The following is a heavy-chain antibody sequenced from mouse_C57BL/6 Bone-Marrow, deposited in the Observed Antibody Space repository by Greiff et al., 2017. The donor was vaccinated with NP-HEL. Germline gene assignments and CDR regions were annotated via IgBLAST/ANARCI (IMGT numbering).Heavy chain of an antibody. CDR3: AREEDYYGTSFAY. J-gene: IGHJ3*01. Sequence: VQLQQSGAELARPGASVKLSCKASGYTFTSYGISWVKQRTGQGLEWIGEIYPRSGNTYYNEKFKGKATLTAEKSSSTAYMELRSLTSEDSAVFFCAREEDYYGTSFAYWGQGTLVTVSA. D-gene: IGHD1-1*01. V-gene: IGHV1-81*01. CDR1: GYTFTSYG. CDR2: IYPRSGNT.